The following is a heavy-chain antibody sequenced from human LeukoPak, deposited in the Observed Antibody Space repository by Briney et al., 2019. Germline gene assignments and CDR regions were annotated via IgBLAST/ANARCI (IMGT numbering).Heavy chain of an antibody. CDR2: IYSGGST. Sequence: SGGSLRLSCAASGFTVSSNYMSWVRQAPGKGLEWVSVIYSGGSTYYADSVKGRFTISRDNSKNTLYLQMNSLRAEDTAVYYCAKDSRIRSLDYWGQGTLVTVSS. D-gene: IGHD1-14*01. J-gene: IGHJ4*02. CDR3: AKDSRIRSLDY. CDR1: GFTVSSNY. V-gene: IGHV3-53*01.